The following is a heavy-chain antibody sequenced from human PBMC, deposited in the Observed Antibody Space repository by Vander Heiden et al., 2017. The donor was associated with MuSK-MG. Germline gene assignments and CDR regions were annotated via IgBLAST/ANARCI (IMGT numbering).Heavy chain of an antibody. Sequence: EVQLVESGGGLIQPGGSLRLSCAASGFTVSSNYMSWVRQAPGKGLEWVSVIYSGGSTYYEDPWKGRFTISRDNSKNTLYLQRKTLRAEDTAVYSCARDKGTGGYYYGMDVGGQGTTVTVS. CDR2: IYSGGST. CDR1: GFTVSSNY. J-gene: IGHJ6*02. V-gene: IGHV3-53*01. D-gene: IGHD1-1*01. CDR3: ARDKGTGGYYYGMDV.